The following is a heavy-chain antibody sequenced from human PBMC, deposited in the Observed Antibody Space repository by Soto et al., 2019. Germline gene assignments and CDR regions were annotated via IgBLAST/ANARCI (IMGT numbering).Heavy chain of an antibody. CDR1: GGSFSGYY. D-gene: IGHD3-22*01. Sequence: SETLSLTCAVYGGSFSGYYWSWIRQPPGKGLEWIGEINHSGGTNYNPSLKSRVTISVDTSKNQFSLKLSSVTAADTAVYYCAREDYYDSSGYYPLDYWGQGTLVTVSS. V-gene: IGHV4-34*01. J-gene: IGHJ4*02. CDR3: AREDYYDSSGYYPLDY. CDR2: INHSGGT.